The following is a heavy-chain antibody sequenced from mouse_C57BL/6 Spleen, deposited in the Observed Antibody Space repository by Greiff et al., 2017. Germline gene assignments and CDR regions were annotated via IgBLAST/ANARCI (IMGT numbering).Heavy chain of an antibody. CDR3: ARFTTVVPMDY. J-gene: IGHJ4*01. D-gene: IGHD1-1*01. Sequence: VQLQQSGAELVKPGASVKLSCKASGYTFTSYWMQWVKQRPGQGLEWIGEIDPSDSYTNYNQKFKGKATLTVDTSSSTAYMQLSSLTSEDSAVYYCARFTTVVPMDYWGQGTSVTVSS. CDR2: IDPSDSYT. CDR1: GYTFTSYW. V-gene: IGHV1-50*01.